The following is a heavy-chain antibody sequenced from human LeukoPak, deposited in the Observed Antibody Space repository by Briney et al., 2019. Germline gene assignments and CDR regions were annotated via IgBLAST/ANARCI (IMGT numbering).Heavy chain of an antibody. Sequence: PGGSLRLSCAAYGFTFNTYAMHWVRQAPGKGLEWVALISFDGSYKYYADSLKGRFTISRDNSKNTLYLQMRSLRAEDTAMYYCARGYSSLWGRIDPWGQGTLVTVSS. V-gene: IGHV3-30*04. CDR2: ISFDGSYK. CDR3: ARGYSSLWGRIDP. CDR1: GFTFNTYA. D-gene: IGHD6-19*01. J-gene: IGHJ5*02.